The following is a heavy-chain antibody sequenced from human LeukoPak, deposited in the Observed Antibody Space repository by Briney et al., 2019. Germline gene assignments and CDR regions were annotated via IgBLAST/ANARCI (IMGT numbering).Heavy chain of an antibody. D-gene: IGHD3-22*01. CDR1: EFTFSSYA. J-gene: IGHJ4*02. Sequence: GGSLRLSCAASEFTFSSYAMSWVRQAPGKGLEWVSAISGSGGSTYYADSVKGRFTISRDNSKNTLYLQMNSLRAEDTAVYYCAKDRAYDSSGYYPPGFDYWGQGTLVTVSS. V-gene: IGHV3-23*01. CDR3: AKDRAYDSSGYYPPGFDY. CDR2: ISGSGGST.